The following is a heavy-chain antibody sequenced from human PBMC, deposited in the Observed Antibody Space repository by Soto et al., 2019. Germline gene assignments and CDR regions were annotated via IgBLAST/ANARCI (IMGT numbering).Heavy chain of an antibody. J-gene: IGHJ4*02. V-gene: IGHV3-30-3*01. D-gene: IGHD4-17*01. CDR2: ISYDGSNK. CDR3: ASEARTTPAY. Sequence: GGSLRLSCAASGFTFSSYAMHWVRQAPGKGLEWVAVISYDGSNKYYADSVKGRFTISRDNSKNTLYLQMNSLRAEDTAVYYCASEARTTPAYWGQGTLVTVSS. CDR1: GFTFSSYA.